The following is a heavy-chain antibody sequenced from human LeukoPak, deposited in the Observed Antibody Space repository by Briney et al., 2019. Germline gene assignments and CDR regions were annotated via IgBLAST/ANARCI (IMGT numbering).Heavy chain of an antibody. J-gene: IGHJ4*02. CDR2: INPSGGST. CDR1: GYTFTSYY. V-gene: IGHV1-46*01. D-gene: IGHD3-3*01. Sequence: ASGKVSCKASGYTFTSYYMHWVRQAPGQGLEWMGIINPSGGSTSYAQKFQGRVTMIRHTSMSTVYMEQSSLRSEDTAVYSCARDSGYDFWSGQHYWGQGTLVTVSS. CDR3: ARDSGYDFWSGQHY.